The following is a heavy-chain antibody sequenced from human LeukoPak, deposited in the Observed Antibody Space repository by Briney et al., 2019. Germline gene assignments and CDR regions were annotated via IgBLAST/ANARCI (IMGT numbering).Heavy chain of an antibody. CDR3: AIRKYYDIFTGYRKIPTSGFDP. J-gene: IGHJ5*02. Sequence: SETLSLTCAVYGGSFSYYYWSWIRQPPGKTLEWIREINHSGSTNYNPSLKSRVTISVDTSKNQFSLKLSSVTAADTGVYYCAIRKYYDIFTGYRKIPTSGFDPWGQGTLVTVSS. V-gene: IGHV4-34*01. CDR1: GGSFSYYY. CDR2: INHSGST. D-gene: IGHD3-9*01.